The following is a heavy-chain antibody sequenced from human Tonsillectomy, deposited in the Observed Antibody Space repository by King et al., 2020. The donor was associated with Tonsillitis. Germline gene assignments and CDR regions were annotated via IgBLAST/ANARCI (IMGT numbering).Heavy chain of an antibody. D-gene: IGHD3-10*01. Sequence: VQLQESGPGLVKPSETLSLTCSVSGGSVNSGSYYWSWIRQPPGKGLEWIGYIYYSGRTNYNPSLKSRVTISVDTSKNQFSLKLSSVTAADTAVYYCARDKVLWFGELLYYYGMDVWGRGTTVTVSS. CDR1: GGSVNSGSYY. V-gene: IGHV4-61*01. CDR3: ARDKVLWFGELLYYYGMDV. J-gene: IGHJ6*02. CDR2: IYYSGRT.